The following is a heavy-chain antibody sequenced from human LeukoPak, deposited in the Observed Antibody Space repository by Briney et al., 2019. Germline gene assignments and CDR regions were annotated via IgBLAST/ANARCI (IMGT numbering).Heavy chain of an antibody. J-gene: IGHJ4*02. V-gene: IGHV1-8*01. CDR2: MNPNSGNT. CDR3: ARTPQSNDYGDS. CDR1: GYTFTSYD. Sequence: ASVTVSCTASGYTFTSYDINWVRQATGQGLEWMGWMNPNSGNTGYAQKFQGRVTMTRNTSISTAYMELSSLRSEDTAVYYCARTPQSNDYGDSWGQGTLVTVSS.